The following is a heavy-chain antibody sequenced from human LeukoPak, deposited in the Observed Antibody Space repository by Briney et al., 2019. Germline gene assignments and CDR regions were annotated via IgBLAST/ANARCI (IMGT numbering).Heavy chain of an antibody. Sequence: GGSLRLSCAASGFIFSSYGMHWVRQAPGKGLEWVANIKQDGSEKYYVDSVKGRFTISRDNAKKSLYLQMNSLRAEDTAVYYCARETEMANLDYWGQGTLVTVSS. CDR1: GFIFSSYG. J-gene: IGHJ4*02. V-gene: IGHV3-7*04. D-gene: IGHD5-24*01. CDR3: ARETEMANLDY. CDR2: IKQDGSEK.